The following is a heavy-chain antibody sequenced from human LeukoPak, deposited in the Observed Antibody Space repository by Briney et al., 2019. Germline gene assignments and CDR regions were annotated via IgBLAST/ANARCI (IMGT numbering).Heavy chain of an antibody. D-gene: IGHD5-24*01. CDR3: ARVNVRDGYNYDY. Sequence: GGSLRLSCADSGFTFSDHYMDWVRQAPGKGLEWVGRIRSKVNSYTTEYAASVKGRFTISRDDAKNSLYLQMNSLKTEDTAVYYCARVNVRDGYNYDYWGQGTLVIVSS. CDR2: IRSKVNSYTT. CDR1: GFTFSDHY. J-gene: IGHJ4*02. V-gene: IGHV3-72*01.